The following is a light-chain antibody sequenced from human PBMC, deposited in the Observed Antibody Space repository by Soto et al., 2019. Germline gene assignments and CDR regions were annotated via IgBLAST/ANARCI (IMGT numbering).Light chain of an antibody. V-gene: IGLV1-40*01. CDR3: QSYDSSLSGPYV. CDR2: GNS. Sequence: QSVLTQPPSVSGAPGQRVTISCTGSSSNIGAGYDVHWYQQLPGTAPKLLIYGNSNRPSGVPDRFSGSKSGTSASLAITGLQAEDEVDYYCQSYDSSLSGPYVFGTGTKVTVL. J-gene: IGLJ1*01. CDR1: SSNIGAGYD.